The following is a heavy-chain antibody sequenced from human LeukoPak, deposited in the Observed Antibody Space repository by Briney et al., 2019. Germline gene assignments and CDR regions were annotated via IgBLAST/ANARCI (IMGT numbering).Heavy chain of an antibody. CDR2: ISAYNGNT. Sequence: GASVKVSCKASGYTFTSYGISWVRQAPGQGLEWMGWISAYNGNTNYAQKPQGRVTMTTDTSTSTAYMELRSLRSDDTAVYYCARDGPDFWSGYCYFDYWGQGTLVTVSS. CDR3: ARDGPDFWSGYCYFDY. D-gene: IGHD3-3*01. V-gene: IGHV1-18*01. CDR1: GYTFTSYG. J-gene: IGHJ4*02.